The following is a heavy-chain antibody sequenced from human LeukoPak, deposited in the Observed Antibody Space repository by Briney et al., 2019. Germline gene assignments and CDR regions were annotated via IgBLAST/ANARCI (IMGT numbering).Heavy chain of an antibody. CDR1: GITFSNAA. CDR3: AKEVALVVVRGQRGGHFFDF. D-gene: IGHD3-10*01. J-gene: IGHJ4*02. CDR2: IVISGGSA. V-gene: IGHV3-23*01. Sequence: GGSLRLSCAASGITFSNAAIHWVRQAPGKRLEWVSGIVISGGSAFYADSVKGRFVISKDTSENTVYLQMNSLRAGDTAVYFCAKEVALVVVRGQRGGHFFDFWGQGALVTVSS.